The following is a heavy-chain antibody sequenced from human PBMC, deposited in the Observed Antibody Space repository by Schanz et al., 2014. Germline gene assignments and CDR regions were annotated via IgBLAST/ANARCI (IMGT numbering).Heavy chain of an antibody. Sequence: VQLVESGGGLVKPGGSLRLSCAASGFTFSSYGMHWVRQAPGRGLEWVAIIWYDGSNKYYADSVKGRFTISRDNAKNSLYLQMNSLRAEDTAVYYCARGHYGLDVWGPGTSVTASS. CDR3: ARGHYGLDV. D-gene: IGHD3-10*01. CDR2: IWYDGSNK. J-gene: IGHJ6*02. V-gene: IGHV3-33*01. CDR1: GFTFSSYG.